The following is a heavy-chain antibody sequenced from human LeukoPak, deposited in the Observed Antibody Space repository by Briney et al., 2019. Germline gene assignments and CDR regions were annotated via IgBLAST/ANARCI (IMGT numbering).Heavy chain of an antibody. CDR1: GFTFSSYG. D-gene: IGHD1-26*01. CDR3: ARGSGSFSGGFDY. Sequence: PGRSLRLSCAASGFTFSSYGMHWVRQTPGKGLEWVAIIWSDGSNKYYADSVKGRFTISRDNSKNTLYQQMNSLRAEDTAVYYCARGSGSFSGGFDYWGQGTLVTVSS. J-gene: IGHJ4*02. V-gene: IGHV3-33*01. CDR2: IWSDGSNK.